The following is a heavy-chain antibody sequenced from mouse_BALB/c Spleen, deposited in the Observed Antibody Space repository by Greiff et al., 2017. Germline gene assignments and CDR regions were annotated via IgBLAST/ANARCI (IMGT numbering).Heavy chain of an antibody. V-gene: IGHV1S81*02. CDR3: TRPDYRYAWFAY. D-gene: IGHD2-14*01. Sequence: QVQLQQSGAELVKPGASVKLSCKASGYTFTSYYMYWVKQRPGQGLEWIGEINPSNGGTNFNEKFKSKATLTVDKSSSTAYMQLSSLTSEDSAVYYGTRPDYRYAWFAYWGQGTLVTVSA. J-gene: IGHJ3*01. CDR1: GYTFTSYY. CDR2: INPSNGGT.